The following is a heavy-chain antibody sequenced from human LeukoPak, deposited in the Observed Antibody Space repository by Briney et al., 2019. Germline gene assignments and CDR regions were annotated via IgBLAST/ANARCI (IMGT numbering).Heavy chain of an antibody. V-gene: IGHV1-8*03. CDR3: ARVAAAGTLYRKDFDY. Sequence: ASVKVSCKASGYTFTSYDINWVRQATGQGPEWMGWMNPNSGNTGYAQKFQGRVTITRNTSISTAYMELSSLRSEDTAVYYCARVAAAGTLYRKDFDYWGQGTLVTVSS. CDR1: GYTFTSYD. CDR2: MNPNSGNT. D-gene: IGHD6-13*01. J-gene: IGHJ4*02.